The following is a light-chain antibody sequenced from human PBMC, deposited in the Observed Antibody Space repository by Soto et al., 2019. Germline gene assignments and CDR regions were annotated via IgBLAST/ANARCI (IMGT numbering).Light chain of an antibody. J-gene: IGKJ5*01. CDR3: QQTYSVSIT. V-gene: IGKV1-39*01. Sequence: IQMTQSPSSLSPSVGDRVIITCRASESVADYVNWYQQRPGKAPQLLISGTSFLHSGVPSRFSGGRSVTDYTLTISGLQPEDFATYYCQQTYSVSITFGQGTRL. CDR2: GTS. CDR1: ESVADY.